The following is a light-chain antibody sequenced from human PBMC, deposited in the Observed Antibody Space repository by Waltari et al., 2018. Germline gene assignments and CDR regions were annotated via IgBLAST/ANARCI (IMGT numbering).Light chain of an antibody. Sequence: QSVLTQPPSASGTTGQRVTNACSGSASNIGGNLVSWYQQPPGKAPKLLHQRSDPRPSGVPDRFSASKTGTSASLAISGLQSEDEADYFCASWDDSLNGHWVFGGGTKVTVL. J-gene: IGLJ3*02. CDR3: ASWDDSLNGHWV. CDR2: RSD. CDR1: ASNIGGNL. V-gene: IGLV1-44*01.